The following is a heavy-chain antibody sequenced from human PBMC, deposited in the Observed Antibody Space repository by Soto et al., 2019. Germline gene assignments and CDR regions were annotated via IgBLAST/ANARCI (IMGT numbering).Heavy chain of an antibody. CDR1: GYTFTGYY. CDR2: INPNSGGT. CDR3: ARASRYCSSTSCYGGDFDY. V-gene: IGHV1-2*04. Sequence: QVQLVQSGAEVKKPGASVKVSCKASGYTFTGYYMHWVRQAPGQGLEWKGWINPNSGGTNYAQKFQGWVTMTRDTSISTAYMELSRLRSDDTAVYYCARASRYCSSTSCYGGDFDYWGQGTLVTVSS. J-gene: IGHJ4*02. D-gene: IGHD2-2*01.